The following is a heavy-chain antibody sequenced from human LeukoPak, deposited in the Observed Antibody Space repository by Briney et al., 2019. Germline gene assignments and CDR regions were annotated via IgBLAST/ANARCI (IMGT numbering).Heavy chain of an antibody. CDR3: ATDGGSTGYYGRSDY. CDR1: GFTFSNAW. D-gene: IGHD3-22*01. V-gene: IGHV3-15*01. Sequence: GGSLRLSCAASGFTFSNAWMTWVRQAPGKGLEWVGRIKSRADAGTTDYAAPVKGRFTISRDDSKNTLYLQMNSLKTEDTAVYYCATDGGSTGYYGRSDYWGQGTLVTVSS. CDR2: IKSRADAGTT. J-gene: IGHJ4*02.